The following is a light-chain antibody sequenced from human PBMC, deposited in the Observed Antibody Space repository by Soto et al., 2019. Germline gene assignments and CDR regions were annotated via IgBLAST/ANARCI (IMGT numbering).Light chain of an antibody. CDR1: DSNIGSNF. CDR3: SSYTSSSTL. V-gene: IGLV2-14*01. J-gene: IGLJ2*01. Sequence: QSVVSQPPSASATPGQRVTISCSGSDSNIGSNFVYWYQQHPGKAPKLMIYEVSNRPSGVSNRFSGSKSGNTASLTISGLQAEDEADYYCSSYTSSSTLFGGGTKLTVL. CDR2: EVS.